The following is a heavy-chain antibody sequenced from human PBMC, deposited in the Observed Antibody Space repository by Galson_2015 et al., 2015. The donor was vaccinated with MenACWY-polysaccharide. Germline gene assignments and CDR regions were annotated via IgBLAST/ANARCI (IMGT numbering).Heavy chain of an antibody. J-gene: IGHJ4*02. CDR1: GFTFSSHW. D-gene: IGHD5-24*01. CDR3: ATLGGDGWPDY. CDR2: IKQDGSEK. Sequence: SLRLSCAAYGFTFSSHWMTWVRQAPGKGLEWVATIKQDGSEKYYVDSVKGRFTISRDNAKNSLSLQMNSLRAEDTAVYYCATLGGDGWPDYWGQGTLVTVSS. V-gene: IGHV3-7*01.